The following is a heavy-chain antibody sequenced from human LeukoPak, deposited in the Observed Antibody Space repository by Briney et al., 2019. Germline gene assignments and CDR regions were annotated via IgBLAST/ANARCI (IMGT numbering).Heavy chain of an antibody. J-gene: IGHJ4*02. Sequence: GGSLRLSCAASGFTFSSYWMSWVRQAPGKGLEWVSYISSSSSTIYYADSVKGRFTISRDNAKNSLYLQMNSLRAEDTAVYYCARGRLREKDYWGQGTLVTVSS. D-gene: IGHD3-16*01. V-gene: IGHV3-48*01. CDR2: ISSSSSTI. CDR3: ARGRLREKDY. CDR1: GFTFSSYW.